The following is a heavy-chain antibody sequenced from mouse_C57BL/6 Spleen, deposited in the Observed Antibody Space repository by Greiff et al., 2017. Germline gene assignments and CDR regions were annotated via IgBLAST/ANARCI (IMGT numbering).Heavy chain of an antibody. D-gene: IGHD4-1*01. Sequence: QVQLKESGAELVRPGTSVKVSCKASGYAFTNYLIEWVKQRPGQGLEWIGVINPGSGGTNYNEKFKGKATLTADKSSSTAYMQLSSLTSEDSAVYFCARGLTGYYFDYWGQGTTLTVSS. CDR3: ARGLTGYYFDY. CDR2: INPGSGGT. J-gene: IGHJ2*01. CDR1: GYAFTNYL. V-gene: IGHV1-54*01.